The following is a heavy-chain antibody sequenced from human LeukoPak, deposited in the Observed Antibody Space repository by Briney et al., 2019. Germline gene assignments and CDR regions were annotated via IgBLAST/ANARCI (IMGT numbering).Heavy chain of an antibody. V-gene: IGHV1-18*01. Sequence: ASVKVSCKASGYTFTSYGISWVRQAPGQGLEWMGWISAYNGNTNYAQKLQGRVTMTTDTSTSTAYMELRSLRSDDTAAYYCARARIAAAVNWFDPWGQGTLVTVSS. CDR1: GYTFTSYG. CDR2: ISAYNGNT. CDR3: ARARIAAAVNWFDP. D-gene: IGHD6-13*01. J-gene: IGHJ5*02.